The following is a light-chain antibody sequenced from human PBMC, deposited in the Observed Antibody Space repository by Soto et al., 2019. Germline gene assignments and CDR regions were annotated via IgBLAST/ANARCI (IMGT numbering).Light chain of an antibody. V-gene: IGKV3D-15*01. CDR3: QQYTNWPKT. Sequence: IVMTQSPGTLSVSPGERATLSCRASQSVSSSYLAWDQQKPGQAPRLLIYGASSRATGIPHRFSGSGSGTESTLTVSSLQSEDFAVYYCQQYTNWPKTFCQGTKVDIK. CDR1: QSVSSSY. J-gene: IGKJ1*01. CDR2: GAS.